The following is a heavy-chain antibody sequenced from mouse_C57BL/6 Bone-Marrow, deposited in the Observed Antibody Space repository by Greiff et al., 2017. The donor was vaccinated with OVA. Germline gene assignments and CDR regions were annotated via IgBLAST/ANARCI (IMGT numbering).Heavy chain of an antibody. Sequence: QVQLQQPGAELVKPGASVKLSCKASGYTFTSYWMHCVKQMPGQGLEWIGMINPNSGSTNYNEKFKSKATLTVDKSSSTAYMQLSSLTSEDSAVYYGARNFDFDYGGQGTTLTVSS. V-gene: IGHV1-64*01. CDR2: INPNSGST. J-gene: IGHJ2*01. CDR1: GYTFTSYW. CDR3: ARNFDFDY.